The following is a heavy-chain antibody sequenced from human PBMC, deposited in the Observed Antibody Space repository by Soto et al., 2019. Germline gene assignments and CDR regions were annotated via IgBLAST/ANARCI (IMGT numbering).Heavy chain of an antibody. CDR1: GFTFSTFA. V-gene: IGHV3-23*01. Sequence: EVQLLESGGGLVQPGGSLRLSCAASGFTFSTFAMGWVCQAPGKGLEWVSVISDRDDSTYYADSVKGRFTISRDNSKSALYLQMNSLRGDDTAIYYCAKAISEYYAPSDYWGQGTQVIVSS. J-gene: IGHJ4*02. CDR3: AKAISEYYAPSDY. CDR2: ISDRDDST. D-gene: IGHD3-22*01.